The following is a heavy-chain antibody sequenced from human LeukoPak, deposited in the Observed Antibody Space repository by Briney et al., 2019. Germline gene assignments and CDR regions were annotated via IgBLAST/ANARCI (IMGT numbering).Heavy chain of an antibody. CDR1: GFTFSSYG. Sequence: PGGSLRLSCAASGFTFSSYGMHWVRQAPGKGLEWVAVISYDGSNKYYADSVKGRFTISRDNSKNTLYLQMNSLRAEDTAVYYCARDSGYEVHYYDSSGYYPDYWGQGTLVTVSS. D-gene: IGHD3-22*01. V-gene: IGHV3-30*03. CDR2: ISYDGSNK. CDR3: ARDSGYEVHYYDSSGYYPDY. J-gene: IGHJ4*02.